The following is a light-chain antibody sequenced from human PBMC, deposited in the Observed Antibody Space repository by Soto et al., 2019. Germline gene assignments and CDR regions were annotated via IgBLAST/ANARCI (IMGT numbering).Light chain of an antibody. CDR2: EVT. CDR1: SSDVGGYNY. Sequence: QSALTQPASVSGSPGQSITISCTGTSSDVGGYNYVSWYQQHPGKAPKLMIYEVTNRPSEVSNRFSGSKSGNTASLTISGLQAEDEADYYCSSYTTSGTVVFGGGTKVTVL. J-gene: IGLJ2*01. V-gene: IGLV2-14*01. CDR3: SSYTTSGTVV.